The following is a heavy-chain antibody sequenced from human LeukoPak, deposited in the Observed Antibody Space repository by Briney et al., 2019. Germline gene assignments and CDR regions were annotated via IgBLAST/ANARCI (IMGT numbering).Heavy chain of an antibody. Sequence: SETLSLTCTVSRGSIVGYFWTWVRQPPGKGLECIGNIRFSGATSYNPSLESRVTISVYSSKSQIFLNLRSVTAADTAVYYCAILAAGLAFDIWGQGTMVTVSS. V-gene: IGHV4-59*12. CDR3: AILAAGLAFDI. CDR1: RGSIVGYF. D-gene: IGHD6-13*01. CDR2: IRFSGAT. J-gene: IGHJ3*02.